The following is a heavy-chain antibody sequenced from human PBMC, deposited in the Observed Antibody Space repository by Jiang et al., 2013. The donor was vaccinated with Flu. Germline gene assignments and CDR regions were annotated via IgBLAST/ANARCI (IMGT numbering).Heavy chain of an antibody. D-gene: IGHD3-16*02. V-gene: IGHV4-59*01. CDR1: ISSYY. CDR2: IYYSGST. Sequence: ISSYYWSWIRQPPGKGLEWIGYIYYSGSTNYNPSLKSRVTISVDTSKNQXSLKLSSVTAADTAVYYCARVALRLGELSLYEVGAKIGWDYYYGMDVWGQGTTVTVSS. J-gene: IGHJ6*02. CDR3: ARVALRLGELSLYEVGAKIGWDYYYGMDV.